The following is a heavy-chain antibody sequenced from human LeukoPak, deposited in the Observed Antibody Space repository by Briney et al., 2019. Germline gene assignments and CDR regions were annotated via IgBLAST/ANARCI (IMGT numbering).Heavy chain of an antibody. CDR1: GFTFSSYA. CDR2: ISYDGSNK. J-gene: IGHJ6*03. Sequence: PGRSLRLSCAASGFTFSSYAMHWVRQAPGKGLEWVAVISYDGSNKYYADSVKGRFTISRDNSKNTLYLQMNSLRAEDTAVYYCAKRGSYYYGSGTYYYYMDVWGQGTTVTVSS. V-gene: IGHV3-30-3*02. CDR3: AKRGSYYYGSGTYYYYMDV. D-gene: IGHD3-10*01.